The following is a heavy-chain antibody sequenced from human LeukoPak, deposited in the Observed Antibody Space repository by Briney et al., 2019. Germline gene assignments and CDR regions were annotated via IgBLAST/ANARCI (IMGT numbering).Heavy chain of an antibody. D-gene: IGHD6-13*01. Sequence: GESLRLSCAASGFTFNNYAMSWVRQAPGKGLEWVSAISGGGGSTYYADSVKGRFTISRDNSKNTLYLQMSSLRAEDTAVYYCAKDRSSSWYWGDDYWGQGTLVTVSS. CDR2: ISGGGGST. J-gene: IGHJ4*02. CDR3: AKDRSSSWYWGDDY. CDR1: GFTFNNYA. V-gene: IGHV3-23*01.